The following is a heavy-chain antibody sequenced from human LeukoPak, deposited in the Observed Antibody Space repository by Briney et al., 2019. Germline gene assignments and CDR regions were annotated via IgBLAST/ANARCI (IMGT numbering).Heavy chain of an antibody. CDR1: GYSVSSGYY. CDR3: ARDRRRWPFDP. CDR2: IYHSGST. Sequence: SETLSLTCTVSGYSVSSGYYWGWIRQPPGKGLEWIGSIYHSGSTYYNPSLKSRVTISVDTSKNQFSLNLSSVTAADTAVYYCARDRRRWPFDPWGQGTLVTVSS. V-gene: IGHV4-38-2*02. J-gene: IGHJ5*02.